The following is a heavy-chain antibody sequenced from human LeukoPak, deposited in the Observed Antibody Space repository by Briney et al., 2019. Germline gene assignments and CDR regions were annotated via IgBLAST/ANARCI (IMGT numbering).Heavy chain of an antibody. CDR2: LSGSGGGT. V-gene: IGHV3-23*01. Sequence: QAGGSLRLSCAASGFTFTSYAMSWVRQAPGKGLEWVSSLSGSGGGTYHADSVKGRFTISRDNSKNTLYLQMNSLRAEDTAVCYCAKAGSLVYTSFDYWGQGTLVTVSS. J-gene: IGHJ4*02. CDR3: AKAGSLVYTSFDY. CDR1: GFTFTSYA. D-gene: IGHD1-1*01.